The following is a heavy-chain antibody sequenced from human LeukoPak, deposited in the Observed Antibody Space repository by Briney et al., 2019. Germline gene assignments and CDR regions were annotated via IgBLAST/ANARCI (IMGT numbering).Heavy chain of an antibody. J-gene: IGHJ4*02. CDR1: GGSISSYY. CDR2: IYTSGST. V-gene: IGHV4-4*09. CDR3: ARAGYYNSSGYYSPWDY. Sequence: SETLSLTCTVSGGSISSYYWSWIRQPPGKGLEWIGYIYTSGSTNYNPSLKSRVTISVDTSKNQFSLKLSSVTAADTAVYYCARAGYYNSSGYYSPWDYWGQGTLVTVSS. D-gene: IGHD3-22*01.